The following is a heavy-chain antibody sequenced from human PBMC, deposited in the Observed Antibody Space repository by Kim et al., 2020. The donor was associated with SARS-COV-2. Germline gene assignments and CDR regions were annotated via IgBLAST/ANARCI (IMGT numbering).Heavy chain of an antibody. D-gene: IGHD6-6*01. CDR1: GGSISSYY. V-gene: IGHV4-59*01. J-gene: IGHJ4*02. CDR2: IYYSGST. CDR3: ARELVPGGFDY. Sequence: SETLSLTCTVSGGSISSYYWSWIRQPPGKGLEWIGYIYYSGSTNYNPSLKSRVTISVDTSKNQFSLKLSSVTAADTAVYYCARELVPGGFDYWGQGTLVTVSS.